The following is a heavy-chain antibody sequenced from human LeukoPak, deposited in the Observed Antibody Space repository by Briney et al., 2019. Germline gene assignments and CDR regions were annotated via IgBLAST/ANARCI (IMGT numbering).Heavy chain of an antibody. J-gene: IGHJ4*02. Sequence: PGGSLRLSCAASGFTFSSYSMNWVRQAPGKGLEWVSSISSSSSYIYYADSVKGRFTISRDNAKNSLYLQMNSLRAEDTAVYYCARVATFGVVIDFDYWGREPWSPSPQ. CDR3: ARVATFGVVIDFDY. CDR2: ISSSSSYI. D-gene: IGHD3-3*01. V-gene: IGHV3-21*01. CDR1: GFTFSSYS.